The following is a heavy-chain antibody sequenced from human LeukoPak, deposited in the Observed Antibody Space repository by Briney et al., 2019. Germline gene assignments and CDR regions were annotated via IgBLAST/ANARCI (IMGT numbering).Heavy chain of an antibody. D-gene: IGHD3-10*01. V-gene: IGHV1-46*01. CDR1: GYIFTTYY. J-gene: IGHJ4*02. CDR3: ARSRGIFDY. CDR2: INHSGGST. Sequence: ASVKVSCKASGYIFTTYYMHWVRQAPGQGLEWMGIINHSGGSTSYAHKFQGRVTMTRDTSTSTVYMEVSSLRSEDTAVYYCARSRGIFDYWGQGTLVTVSS.